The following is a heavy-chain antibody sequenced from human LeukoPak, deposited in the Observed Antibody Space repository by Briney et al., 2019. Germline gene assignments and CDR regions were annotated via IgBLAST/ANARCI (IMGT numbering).Heavy chain of an antibody. CDR2: IKQDGSQK. D-gene: IGHD3-9*01. CDR3: ARDPSQHFDWLLSGDT. V-gene: IGHV3-7*04. CDR1: GFTFNAYW. J-gene: IGHJ5*02. Sequence: GGSLRLSCAGSGFTFNAYWMTWVRQPPGKGLEWVANIKQDGSQKYYVDSVKGRFTISRDNAKNSVYLQMNRLRAEDTAVYYCARDPSQHFDWLLSGDTWGQGTLVTVSS.